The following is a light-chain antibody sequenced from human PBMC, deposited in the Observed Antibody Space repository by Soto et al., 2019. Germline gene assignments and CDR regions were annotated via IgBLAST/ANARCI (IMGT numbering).Light chain of an antibody. V-gene: IGLV2-14*01. CDR3: SSYTSSSSLGV. CDR1: SSDVGGFDY. J-gene: IGLJ3*02. CDR2: EVT. Sequence: QSALTQPASVSGSPGQSITISCTGTSSDVGGFDYVSWYQQYPGKGPKLIIYEVTNRPSGVSNRFSGSKSVNTASLTISGLQAEDEATYHCSSYTSSSSLGVFGGGTKLTVL.